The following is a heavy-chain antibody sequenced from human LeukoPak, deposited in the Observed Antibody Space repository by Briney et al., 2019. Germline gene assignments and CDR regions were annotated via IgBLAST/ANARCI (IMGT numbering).Heavy chain of an antibody. CDR1: GLTISNNW. CDR3: VRQMIRFWFDP. V-gene: IGHV3-7*01. Sequence: GGSLRLSCADSGLTISNNWMSWVRQAPGKGLEWVANIKLDGSEQYYVDYVKGRFTISRDNAKNSLFLHMNSLRADDTATYYCVRQMIRFWFDPWGQGTRVTVSS. CDR2: IKLDGSEQ. D-gene: IGHD3-16*01. J-gene: IGHJ5*02.